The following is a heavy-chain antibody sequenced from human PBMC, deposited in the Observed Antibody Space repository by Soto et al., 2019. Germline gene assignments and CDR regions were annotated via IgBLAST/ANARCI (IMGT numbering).Heavy chain of an antibody. D-gene: IGHD2-21*02. CDR1: GGSISSSGYY. CDR3: ARVCGGDCHYGMDV. Sequence: QVQLQESGPGLVKPSQTLSLTCTVSGGSISSSGYYWSWIRQHPGKGLEWIGYIYYSGSTYYNPSLKSRVTISVDTSKNQFSLKLSSVTAADTAVYYCARVCGGDCHYGMDVWGQGTTVTVSS. CDR2: IYYSGST. J-gene: IGHJ6*02. V-gene: IGHV4-31*03.